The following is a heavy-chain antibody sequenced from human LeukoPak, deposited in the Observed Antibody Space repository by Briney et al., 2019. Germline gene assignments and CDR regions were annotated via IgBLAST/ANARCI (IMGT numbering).Heavy chain of an antibody. CDR1: GGSFSGYY. D-gene: IGHD2-21*02. V-gene: IGHV4-34*01. J-gene: IGHJ4*02. CDR3: ARNPSLHIVVVTAIDY. Sequence: SETLSLTCAVYGGSFSGYYWSWIRQPPGKGLEWIGEINHGGSTNYNPSIKSRVTISVDTSKNQFSLKLSSVTAADTAVYYCARNPSLHIVVVTAIDYWGLGTLVTVSS. CDR2: INHGGST.